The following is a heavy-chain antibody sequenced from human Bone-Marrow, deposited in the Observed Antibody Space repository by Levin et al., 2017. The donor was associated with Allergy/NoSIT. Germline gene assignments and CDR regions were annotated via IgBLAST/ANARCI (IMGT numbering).Heavy chain of an antibody. CDR2: ISYDGSNK. CDR1: GFTFSSHG. CDR3: TKDPVQNLDIPAGIADY. J-gene: IGHJ4*02. V-gene: IGHV3-30*18. Sequence: GGSLRLSCAASGFTFSSHGMHWARQAPGKGLEWVAVISYDGSNKYYGDSVKGRFTISRDNSKNTVHLQMSSLRAEDTAVYFCTKDPVQNLDIPAGIADYWGQGTLVVVSS. D-gene: IGHD6-19*01.